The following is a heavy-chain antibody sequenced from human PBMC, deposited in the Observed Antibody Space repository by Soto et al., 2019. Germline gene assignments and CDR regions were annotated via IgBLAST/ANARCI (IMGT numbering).Heavy chain of an antibody. V-gene: IGHV1-18*01. CDR2: ISAYNGNT. CDR1: GYTFTSYA. CDR3: ARGHCTNGVCSRWRDYYYYMDV. J-gene: IGHJ6*03. D-gene: IGHD2-8*01. Sequence: ASVQVSCKASGYTFTSYAMHWVRQAPGQRLEWMGWISAYNGNTNYAQKLQGRVTMTTDTSTSTAYMELRSLRSDDTAVYYCARGHCTNGVCSRWRDYYYYMDVWGKGTTVTVSS.